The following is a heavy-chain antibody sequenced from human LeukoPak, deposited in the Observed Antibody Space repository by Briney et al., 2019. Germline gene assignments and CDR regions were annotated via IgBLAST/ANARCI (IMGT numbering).Heavy chain of an antibody. V-gene: IGHV3-21*01. J-gene: IGHJ4*02. CDR2: ISGSSSST. D-gene: IGHD1-26*01. CDR3: AGDSGSPY. Sequence: GGSLRLSCAASGFTFSSYSMNWVRQAPGKGLEWISYISGSSSSTHYTDSVKGRFTISRDNAKNSLYLQMDGLRAEDTAVYYCAGDSGSPYWGQGTLVTVSS. CDR1: GFTFSSYS.